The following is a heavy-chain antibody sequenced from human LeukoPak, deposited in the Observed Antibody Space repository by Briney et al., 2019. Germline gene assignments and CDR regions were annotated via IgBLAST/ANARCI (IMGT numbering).Heavy chain of an antibody. CDR3: TRLRVGEDFDY. Sequence: GGSLRLSCAASGFTFSTSSMHWVRLASGKGLEWVSSIGSKTHNYATTYDASVKGRFTFSRDDSTNTAYLQMNSLRTEDTAVYYCTRLRVGEDFDYWGQGTLVTVSS. J-gene: IGHJ4*02. D-gene: IGHD1-26*01. CDR1: GFTFSTSS. V-gene: IGHV3-73*01. CDR2: IGSKTHNYAT.